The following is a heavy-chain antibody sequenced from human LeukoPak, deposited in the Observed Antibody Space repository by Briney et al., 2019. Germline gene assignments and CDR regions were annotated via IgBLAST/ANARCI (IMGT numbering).Heavy chain of an antibody. J-gene: IGHJ4*02. Sequence: SETLSLTCTVSGGSISSSGYYWGWIRQPPGKGLEWIGEINHSGSTNYNPSLKSRVTISVDTSKNQFSLKLSSVTAADTAVYYCARALGRIRFLEWLSPIGYWGQGTLVTVSS. D-gene: IGHD3-3*01. CDR3: ARALGRIRFLEWLSPIGY. CDR2: INHSGST. CDR1: GGSISSSGYY. V-gene: IGHV4-39*07.